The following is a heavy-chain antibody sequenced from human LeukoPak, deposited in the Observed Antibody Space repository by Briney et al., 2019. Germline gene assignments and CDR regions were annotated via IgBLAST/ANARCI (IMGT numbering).Heavy chain of an antibody. CDR2: IYYSGST. CDR3: ARKACYYYYMDV. J-gene: IGHJ6*03. CDR1: GGSISSHY. Sequence: SETLYLTCTVSGGSISSHYWSWIRQPPGKGLEWIGYIYYSGSTNYNPSLKSRVTISVETSKNQFSLKLSSVTAADTAVYYCARKACYYYYMDVWGKGTTVTVSS. V-gene: IGHV4-59*11.